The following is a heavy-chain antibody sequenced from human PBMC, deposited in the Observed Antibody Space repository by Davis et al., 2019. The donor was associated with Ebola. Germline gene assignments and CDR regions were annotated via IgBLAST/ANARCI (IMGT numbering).Heavy chain of an antibody. CDR3: TVYNWRYWFDP. CDR1: GYTFTNYY. Sequence: AASVQVSCKASGYTFTNYYIHWVRQAPGQGLEWMGRINPNSGGTNYAQKFQGRVTMTRDTAISTAYMELSGLRSDDTAVYYCTVYNWRYWFDPWGQGTLVTVSA. CDR2: INPNSGGT. J-gene: IGHJ5*02. D-gene: IGHD1-20*01. V-gene: IGHV1-2*06.